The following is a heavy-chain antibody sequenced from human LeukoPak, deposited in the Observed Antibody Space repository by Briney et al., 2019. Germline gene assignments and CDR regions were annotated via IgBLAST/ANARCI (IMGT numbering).Heavy chain of an antibody. V-gene: IGHV1-18*01. D-gene: IGHD3-3*01. J-gene: IGHJ5*02. CDR3: ARAKSSITIFGVVIPGLAFDP. Sequence: ASVKVSCKASGYTFTSYGISWVRQAPGQGLEWMGWISAYNGNTNYAQKLQGRVTMTTDTSTSTAYMELRSLRSDDTAVYYCARAKSSITIFGVVIPGLAFDPWGQGTLVTVSS. CDR1: GYTFTSYG. CDR2: ISAYNGNT.